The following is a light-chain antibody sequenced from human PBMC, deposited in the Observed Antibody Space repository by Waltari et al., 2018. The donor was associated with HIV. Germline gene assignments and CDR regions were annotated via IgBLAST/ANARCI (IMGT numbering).Light chain of an antibody. CDR3: AAWDENLNGL. CDR1: SSNIGTNT. V-gene: IGLV1-44*01. J-gene: IGLJ3*02. CDR2: SNS. Sequence: QSVLTQPPSASGTPGQRVTISCSGSSSNIGTNTVHWYQHLPGSAPKLLIYSNSRLPSWFPDPFPASKSGTAASLAISGLRSEDEAEYYCAAWDENLNGLFGGGTKLTVL.